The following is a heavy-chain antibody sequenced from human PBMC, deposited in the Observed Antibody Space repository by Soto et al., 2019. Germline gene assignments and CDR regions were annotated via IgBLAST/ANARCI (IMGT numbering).Heavy chain of an antibody. CDR2: INHSGST. Sequence: QVQLQQWGAGLLKPSETLSLTCAVYGGSFSGYYWSWIRQPPGKGLEWIGEINHSGSTNYNPSLKSRVTISVDTSKNQFSLKLSSVTAADTAVYYCARAPSRRSFYYYYGMDVWGQGTTVTVSS. J-gene: IGHJ6*02. CDR3: ARAPSRRSFYYYYGMDV. CDR1: GGSFSGYY. V-gene: IGHV4-34*01. D-gene: IGHD3-3*01.